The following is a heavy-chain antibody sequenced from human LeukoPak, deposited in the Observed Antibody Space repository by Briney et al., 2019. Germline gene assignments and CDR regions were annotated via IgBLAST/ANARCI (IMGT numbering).Heavy chain of an antibody. D-gene: IGHD3-22*01. CDR1: GYSLTELS. Sequence: ASVKVSCKVSGYSLTELSVHWVRQAPGKGLQWSGGFDPENDETVYAQKFQGRVTMTEDTSTDTAYMELSSLRSEDRAVYYCATISDSSGYSFWGQGTLVTVSS. V-gene: IGHV1-24*01. J-gene: IGHJ4*02. CDR3: ATISDSSGYSF. CDR2: FDPENDET.